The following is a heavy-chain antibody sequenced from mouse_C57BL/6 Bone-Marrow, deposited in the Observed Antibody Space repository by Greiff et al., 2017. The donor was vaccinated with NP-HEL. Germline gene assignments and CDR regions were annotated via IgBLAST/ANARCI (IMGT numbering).Heavy chain of an antibody. J-gene: IGHJ3*01. CDR2: IDPEDGDT. CDR1: GFNIKDYY. V-gene: IGHV14-1*01. Sequence: EVQLQQSGAELVRPGASVKLSCTASGFNIKDYYMHWVKQRPEQGLEWIGRIDPEDGDTEYAPKFQGKATMTADTSSNTAYLQLSSLTSEDTAVYYCTTFGNSSWFAYWGQGTLVTVSA. CDR3: TTFGNSSWFAY. D-gene: IGHD2-1*01.